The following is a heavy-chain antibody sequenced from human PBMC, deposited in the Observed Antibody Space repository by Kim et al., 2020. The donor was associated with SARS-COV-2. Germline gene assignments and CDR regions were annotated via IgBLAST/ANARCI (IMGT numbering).Heavy chain of an antibody. Sequence: GGSLRLSCAASGFTFSSYAMSWVRQAPGKGLEWVSAISGSGGSTYYADSVKGRFTISRDNSKNTLFLQMNSLRAEDTAVYYCAKDGGATLTGYDAFDFWGQGTMVTVSS. V-gene: IGHV3-23*01. CDR3: AKDGGATLTGYDAFDF. CDR2: ISGSGGST. D-gene: IGHD2-15*01. CDR1: GFTFSSYA. J-gene: IGHJ3*01.